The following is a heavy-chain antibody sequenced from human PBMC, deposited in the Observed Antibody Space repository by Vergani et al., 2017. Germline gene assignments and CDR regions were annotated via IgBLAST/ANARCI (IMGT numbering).Heavy chain of an antibody. Sequence: QVQLVLSGAEVKKPGASVKVSCKVSGYTLTELSMHWVRQAPGKGLEWMGGFDPEDGETIYAQKFQGRVTMTEDTSTDTAYMELSSLRSEDTAVYYCATPHIRGYSGYESANYYYYYGMDVWGQGTTVTVSS. CDR3: ATPHIRGYSGYESANYYYYYGMDV. CDR1: GYTLTELS. CDR2: FDPEDGET. D-gene: IGHD5-12*01. J-gene: IGHJ6*02. V-gene: IGHV1-24*01.